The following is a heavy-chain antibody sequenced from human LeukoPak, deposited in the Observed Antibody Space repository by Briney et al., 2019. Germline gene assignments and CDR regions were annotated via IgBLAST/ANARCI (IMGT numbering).Heavy chain of an antibody. V-gene: IGHV4-59*01. Sequence: PSETLSLTCTVSGGSISGSYWSWLRQPPGKALEWIAYMYNSGRTNYNPSLKSRVTISIDTSKNQFSLKLSSLTAADTAIYYCARGIESYGDYGYWGQGILVTVSS. D-gene: IGHD4-17*01. CDR1: GGSISGSY. CDR2: MYNSGRT. CDR3: ARGIESYGDYGY. J-gene: IGHJ4*02.